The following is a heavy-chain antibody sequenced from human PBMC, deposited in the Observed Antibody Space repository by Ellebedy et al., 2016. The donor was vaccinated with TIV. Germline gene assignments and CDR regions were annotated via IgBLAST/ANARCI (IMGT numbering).Heavy chain of an antibody. D-gene: IGHD3-16*02. CDR1: GFTFSSYS. Sequence: GESLKISCAASGFTFSSYSMNWVRQAPGKGLEWVSSISSSSSYIYYADSVKGRFTISRDNAKNSLYLQMNSLRAEDTAVYYCARGREGWFTFGGVIGGFDYWGQGTLVTVSS. J-gene: IGHJ4*02. CDR2: ISSSSSYI. V-gene: IGHV3-21*01. CDR3: ARGREGWFTFGGVIGGFDY.